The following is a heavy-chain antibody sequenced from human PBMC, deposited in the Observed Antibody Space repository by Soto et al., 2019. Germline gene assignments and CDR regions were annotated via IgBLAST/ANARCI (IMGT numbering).Heavy chain of an antibody. CDR2: IYYSGST. V-gene: IGHV4-30-4*01. D-gene: IGHD1-26*01. CDR1: GGSISSGDYY. Sequence: NPSETLSLTCTVSGGSISSGDYYWSWIRQPPGKGLEWIGYIYYSGSTYYNPSLKSRVTISVDTSKNQFSLKLSSVTAADTAVYYCARADELRPHPLDYWGQGTLVTVSS. J-gene: IGHJ4*02. CDR3: ARADELRPHPLDY.